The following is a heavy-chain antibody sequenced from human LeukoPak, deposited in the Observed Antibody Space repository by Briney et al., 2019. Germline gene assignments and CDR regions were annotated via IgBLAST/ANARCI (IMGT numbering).Heavy chain of an antibody. V-gene: IGHV3-23*01. Sequence: GSLRLSCAASGFTFTNYAMTWVRQAPGKGLEWVSAISAGGVDTFYADSVRGRFTISRDNSKSTLYLQMNSPRAEDTAVYYCAAKEGLTGYLSGSFDYWGQGTLVPVSS. CDR1: GFTFTNYA. CDR2: ISAGGVDT. CDR3: AAKEGLTGYLSGSFDY. J-gene: IGHJ4*02. D-gene: IGHD3-9*01.